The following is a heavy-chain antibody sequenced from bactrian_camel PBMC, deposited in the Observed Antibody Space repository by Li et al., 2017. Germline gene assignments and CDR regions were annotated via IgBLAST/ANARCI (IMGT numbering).Heavy chain of an antibody. J-gene: IGHJ7*01. V-gene: IGHV3S1*01. Sequence: HVQLVESWGGSVQAGGSLRLSCVVSGEIDNRYYMVWFRQAPGKEREGVARIYTGGGNTYYSDSAKGRFTVSQDLNRNTVYLQMNSLETEDTAMYYCAKALAGQRDGMDYWGKGTQVTVS. CDR1: GEIDNRYY. D-gene: IGHD6*01. CDR2: IYTGGGNT.